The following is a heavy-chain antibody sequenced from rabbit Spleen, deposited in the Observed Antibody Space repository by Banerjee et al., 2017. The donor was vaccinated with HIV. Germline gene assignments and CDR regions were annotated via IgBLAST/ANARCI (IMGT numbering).Heavy chain of an antibody. Sequence: EESGGDLVKPEGSLTLTCTASGFSFSSSYWICWVRQAPGKGLEWIACIYTGYSGTTYYANWAKGRFTISKTSSTTVTLQMTSLTVADTATYFCARDSGSSFSSYGMDLWGQGTLVTVS. CDR3: ARDSGSSFSSYGMDL. CDR1: GFSFSSSYW. J-gene: IGHJ3*01. D-gene: IGHD8-1*01. V-gene: IGHV1S45*01. CDR2: IYTGYSGTT.